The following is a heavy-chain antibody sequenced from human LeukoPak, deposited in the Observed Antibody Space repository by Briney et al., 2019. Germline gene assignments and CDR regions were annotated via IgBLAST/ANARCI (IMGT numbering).Heavy chain of an antibody. V-gene: IGHV3-74*01. D-gene: IGHD3-22*01. Sequence: GGSLRLSCAASGFTFSTHWMHWVRQAPGTGLVWVSRIKSDGSTNYADSVKGRFTISRDNAKNTVSLQMNSLRPEDTGVYYCARAPSEIGGYYPEYFRHWGQGTLVTVSS. J-gene: IGHJ1*01. CDR2: IKSDGST. CDR3: ARAPSEIGGYYPEYFRH. CDR1: GFTFSTHW.